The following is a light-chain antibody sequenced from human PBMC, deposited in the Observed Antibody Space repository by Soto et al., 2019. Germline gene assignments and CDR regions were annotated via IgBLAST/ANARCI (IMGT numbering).Light chain of an antibody. CDR2: AAS. CDR3: QRYNSYSEA. Sequence: DIQMTQSTSSLSASVGDIVSITCRACQGISNYLAWYQQKPRKVPKLLIYAASTLQSGVPSRFSGSGSGTEFTLTISSLQPDDFATYYFQRYNSYSEAFGQGTKVDIK. J-gene: IGKJ1*01. V-gene: IGKV1-27*01. CDR1: QGISNY.